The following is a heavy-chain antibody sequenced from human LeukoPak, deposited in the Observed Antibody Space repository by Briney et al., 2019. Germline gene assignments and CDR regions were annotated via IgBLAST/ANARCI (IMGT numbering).Heavy chain of an antibody. CDR3: ARGTSSGWYSWFDP. J-gene: IGHJ5*02. Sequence: VASVKVSCKTSGYTFTGFYLHWVRQAPGQGLEWMGWINPNSGGTNYAQKFQGRVTMTRDTSISTAYMELSRLRSEDTAVYYCARGTSSGWYSWFDPWGQGTLVTVSS. CDR2: INPNSGGT. V-gene: IGHV1-2*02. CDR1: GYTFTGFY. D-gene: IGHD6-19*01.